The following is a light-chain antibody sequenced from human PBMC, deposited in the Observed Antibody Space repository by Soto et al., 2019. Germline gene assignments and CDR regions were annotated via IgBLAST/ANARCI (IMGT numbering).Light chain of an antibody. Sequence: QSVLTQPASVSGSPGQSITISCTGTSSDVGGYEYVSWYQQHPGKAPKLMIYEVRDRPSGVSSRFSGSKSGNTVSLTISGLQAEDEADYYCSSYRGGSTYVFGTGTKVTVL. J-gene: IGLJ1*01. V-gene: IGLV2-14*01. CDR1: SSDVGGYEY. CDR2: EVR. CDR3: SSYRGGSTYV.